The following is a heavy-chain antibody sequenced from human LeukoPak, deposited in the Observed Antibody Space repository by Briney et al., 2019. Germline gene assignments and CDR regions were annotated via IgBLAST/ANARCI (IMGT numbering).Heavy chain of an antibody. D-gene: IGHD5-12*01. CDR2: ISYDGSNK. Sequence: GGSLRLSCAASRFTFSSYWMSWVRQAPGKGLEWVAVISYDGSNKYYADSVKGRFTISRDNSKNTLYLQMNSLRAEDTAVYYCARGDSGYDDYWGQGTLVTVSS. CDR3: ARGDSGYDDY. CDR1: RFTFSSYW. J-gene: IGHJ4*02. V-gene: IGHV3-30*03.